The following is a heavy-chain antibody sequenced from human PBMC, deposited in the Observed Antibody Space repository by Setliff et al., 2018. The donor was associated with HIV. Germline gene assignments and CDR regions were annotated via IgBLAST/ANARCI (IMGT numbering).Heavy chain of an antibody. V-gene: IGHV4-61*09. CDR1: GGSINSGSYY. J-gene: IGHJ4*02. D-gene: IGHD5-12*01. CDR3: ARQPLYNDYDWRSYYFDY. Sequence: PSETLSLTCTVSGGSINSGSYYWNWIRQPAGKGLEWIGHIYASGSTNYNPSLKSRVAMSVDTSKNQFSLKLRSVTAADTAVYYCARQPLYNDYDWRSYYFDYWGQGSLVTVSS. CDR2: IYASGST.